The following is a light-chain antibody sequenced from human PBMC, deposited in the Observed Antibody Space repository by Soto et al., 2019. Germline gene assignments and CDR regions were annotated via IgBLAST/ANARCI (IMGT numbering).Light chain of an antibody. CDR3: QQRREWPLT. Sequence: EIVLTQSPATLSLSPGERATLSCRASQSVSTYLAWYQQKPGQAPRLLIYDISNRATGIPARFSGSGSGTYFTLTISSLEPEDFPVYYCQQRREWPLTFGGGTKVEIK. J-gene: IGKJ4*01. CDR2: DIS. V-gene: IGKV3-11*01. CDR1: QSVSTY.